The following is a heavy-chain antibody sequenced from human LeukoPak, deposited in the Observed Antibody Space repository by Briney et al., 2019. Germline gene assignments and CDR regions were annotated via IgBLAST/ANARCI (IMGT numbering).Heavy chain of an antibody. CDR2: INTNTGNP. CDR3: ARSVAGTRYDY. V-gene: IGHV7-4-1*02. D-gene: IGHD6-19*01. Sequence: ASVTVSFKASGYTFTSYAMNWVRQAPGQGLEWMGWINTNTGNPTYAQGFTGRFVFSLDTSVSTAYLQISSLKAEDTAVYYCARSVAGTRYDYWGQGTLVTVSS. J-gene: IGHJ4*02. CDR1: GYTFTSYA.